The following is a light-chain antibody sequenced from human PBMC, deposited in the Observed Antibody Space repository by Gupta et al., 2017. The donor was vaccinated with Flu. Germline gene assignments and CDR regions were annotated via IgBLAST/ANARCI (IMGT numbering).Light chain of an antibody. CDR1: QTISSY. V-gene: IGKV1-39*01. Sequence: DIQMTQSPSSLSASVGDRVTIACRASQTISSYLNWYQHRPGKAPKLLIYAASSLQSGVPSRFSGSGYGTDFTLTISSRQQEDFASYYCQQSVSHLSITFGGGTKVEI. CDR2: AAS. CDR3: QQSVSHLSIT. J-gene: IGKJ4*01.